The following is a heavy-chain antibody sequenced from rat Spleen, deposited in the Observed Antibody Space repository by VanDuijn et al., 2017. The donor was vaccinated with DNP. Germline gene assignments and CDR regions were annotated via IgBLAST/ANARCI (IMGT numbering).Heavy chain of an antibody. V-gene: IGHV5-25*01. CDR2: ISTSGGST. J-gene: IGHJ2*01. CDR3: ARHVQGYFDY. CDR1: GFTFSNYD. Sequence: EVQLVESGGGLVQPGRSLKLSCAASGFTFSNYDMAWVRQAPTKGLEWVASISTSGGSTYYRDSVKGRFTVSRDNAKSTLYLQMDSLRSEDTATYYCARHVQGYFDYWGQGVMVTVSS. D-gene: IGHD1-1*01.